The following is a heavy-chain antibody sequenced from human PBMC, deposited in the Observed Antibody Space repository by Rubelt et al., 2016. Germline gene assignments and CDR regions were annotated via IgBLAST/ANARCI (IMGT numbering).Heavy chain of an antibody. V-gene: IGHV3-74*02. CDR2: INSDGSIT. CDR1: GFNFSSYW. J-gene: IGHJ4*02. CDR3: ASLGWELVPY. D-gene: IGHD1-26*01. Sequence: QVVESGGGLVKPGGSLRLSCAASGFNFSSYWMHWVRQAPGKGLVWVSRINSDGSITAYADSVKGRFTSSRDNAKRTLFLQMNSLGAEETAVYYGASLGWELVPYWGRGPLVAVSS.